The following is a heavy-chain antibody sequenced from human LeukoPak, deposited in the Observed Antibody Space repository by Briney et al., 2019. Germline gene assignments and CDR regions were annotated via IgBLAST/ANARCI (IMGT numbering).Heavy chain of an antibody. J-gene: IGHJ4*02. CDR3: ARAGNTYAYAY. CDR1: RFTFSSYW. Sequence: PGGSLRLPCAASRFTFSSYWMSWVRQAPGKGLEWVANIKHDGSEKYYVDSVKGRFTISRDNAKNSLYLQMNSLRAEDTAVYYCARAGNTYAYAYWGQGTLVTVSS. V-gene: IGHV3-7*05. CDR2: IKHDGSEK. D-gene: IGHD3-16*01.